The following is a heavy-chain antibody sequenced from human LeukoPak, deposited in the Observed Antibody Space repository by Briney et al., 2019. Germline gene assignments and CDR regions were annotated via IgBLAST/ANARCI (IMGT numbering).Heavy chain of an antibody. CDR1: GFTFSSYA. J-gene: IGHJ6*02. Sequence: GGSLRLSCAASGFTFSSYAMHRVRQAPGKGLEYVSAISSNGGSTYYANSVKGRFTISRDNSKNTLYLQMGSLRAEDMAVYYCARDYGMDVWGQGTTVTVSS. CDR3: ARDYGMDV. CDR2: ISSNGGST. V-gene: IGHV3-64*01.